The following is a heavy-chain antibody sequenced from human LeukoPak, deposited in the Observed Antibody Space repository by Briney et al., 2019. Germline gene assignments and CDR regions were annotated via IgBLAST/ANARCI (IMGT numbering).Heavy chain of an antibody. J-gene: IGHJ4*02. V-gene: IGHV1-2*02. D-gene: IGHD3-10*01. Sequence: GASVKVSCKASGYTFTGYYMHWVRQAPGQGLEWMGWINPNSGGTNSAQKFQGRVSMTRDTSISTAYMELSGLRSDDTAVYYCARGGGVITVRGAPINDYWGQGTLVTVSS. CDR3: ARGGGVITVRGAPINDY. CDR2: INPNSGGT. CDR1: GYTFTGYY.